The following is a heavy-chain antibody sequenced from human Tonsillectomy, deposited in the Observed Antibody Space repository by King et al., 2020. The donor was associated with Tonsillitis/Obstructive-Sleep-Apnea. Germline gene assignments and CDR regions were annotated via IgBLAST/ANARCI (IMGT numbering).Heavy chain of an antibody. Sequence: QLVQSGAEVKKTGSSVKVSCKASGGTFSSYAISWVRQAPGQGLEWMGRVIPTLGIGNYAQKFQGRVTISAGKSTTTAYMELTSLRSGDTAVYYGAGEGSGRGSWGYNWFDSWGQGTLVTVSS. J-gene: IGHJ5*01. CDR2: VIPTLGIG. CDR3: AGEGSGRGSWGYNWFDS. V-gene: IGHV1-69*09. D-gene: IGHD3-10*01. CDR1: GGTFSSYA.